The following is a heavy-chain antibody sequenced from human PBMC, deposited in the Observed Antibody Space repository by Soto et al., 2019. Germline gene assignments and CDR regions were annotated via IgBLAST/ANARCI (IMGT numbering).Heavy chain of an antibody. J-gene: IGHJ5*02. CDR3: ARESAGSHKNNWFDP. CDR1: GGSITSYY. CDR2: IHYSGNT. V-gene: IGHV4-59*01. Sequence: QVQLQESCPGLVKPSETLSLTCTVSGGSITSYYWSWVRQPPGQGLEWIGFIHYSGNTKYNPSLTSRVTTSLDPAQNQLSLKLRSVTAADTAVYYCARESAGSHKNNWFDPWGQGTLVTVSS.